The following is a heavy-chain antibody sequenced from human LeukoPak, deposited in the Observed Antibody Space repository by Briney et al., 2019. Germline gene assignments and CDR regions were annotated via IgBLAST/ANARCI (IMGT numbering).Heavy chain of an antibody. CDR2: ISSSSSTI. CDR3: ARVFGSGWLVPGAFDI. CDR1: GFTFSSYS. V-gene: IGHV3-48*02. Sequence: GGSLRLSCAASGFTFSSYSMNWVRHAPGKGLEWVSYISSSSSTIYYADSVKGRFTISRDNAKNSLYLQMNSLRDEDTAVYYCARVFGSGWLVPGAFDIWGQGTMVTVSS. J-gene: IGHJ3*02. D-gene: IGHD6-19*01.